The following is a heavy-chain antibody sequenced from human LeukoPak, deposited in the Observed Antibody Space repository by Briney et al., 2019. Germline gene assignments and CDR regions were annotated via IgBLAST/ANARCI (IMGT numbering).Heavy chain of an antibody. CDR2: ISSSSSPI. J-gene: IGHJ6*02. CDR3: AKRDTSLGYGMDV. V-gene: IGHV3-48*01. D-gene: IGHD5-18*01. CDR1: GFTFSSYI. Sequence: GGSLRLTCAASGFTFSSYIMNWVRQAPGKGLEWVSYISSSSSPIYYADSVKGRFTISRDNAKNSLYLQMNSLRAEDTAVYYCAKRDTSLGYGMDVWGPGTTVTVSS.